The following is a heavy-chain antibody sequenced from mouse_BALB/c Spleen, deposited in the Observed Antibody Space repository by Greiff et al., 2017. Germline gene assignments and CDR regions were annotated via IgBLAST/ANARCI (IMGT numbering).Heavy chain of an antibody. CDR2: ILPGSGST. V-gene: IGHV1-9*01. J-gene: IGHJ4*01. CDR1: GYTFSSYW. CDR3: AGGEGAMDY. D-gene: IGHD1-1*02. Sequence: QVQLQQSGAELMKPGASVKISCKATGYTFSSYWIEWVKQRPGHGLEWIGEILPGSGSTNYNEKFKGKATFTADTSSNTAYMQLSSLTSEDSAVYYCAGGEGAMDYWGQGTSVTVSS.